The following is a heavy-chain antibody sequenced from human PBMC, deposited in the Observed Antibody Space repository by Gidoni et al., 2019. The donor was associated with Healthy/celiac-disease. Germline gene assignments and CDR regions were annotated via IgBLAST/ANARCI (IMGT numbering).Heavy chain of an antibody. CDR1: GYSISSGYY. Sequence: QVQLQESGPGLVKPSETLSLTCTVSGYSISSGYYWGWIRQPPGKGLEWIGSIYHSGSTYYNPSLKSRVTISVDTSKNQFSLKLSSVTAADTAVYYCARSGPLYDSSGYYSGEADYWGQGTLVTVSS. CDR2: IYHSGST. V-gene: IGHV4-38-2*02. J-gene: IGHJ4*02. CDR3: ARSGPLYDSSGYYSGEADY. D-gene: IGHD3-22*01.